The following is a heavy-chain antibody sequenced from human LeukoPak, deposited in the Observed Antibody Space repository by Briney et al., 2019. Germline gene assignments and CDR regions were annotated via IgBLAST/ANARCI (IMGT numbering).Heavy chain of an antibody. J-gene: IGHJ5*02. Sequence: CXVSGGSVSSGSYYWSWIRQPAGKGLEWXXRIYTSGSTNYNPSLKSRVTMSVETSKNQFSLKLSSVTAADTAVYYCARQVLTGYRGWFDPWGQGTLVTVSS. CDR1: GGSVSSGSYY. D-gene: IGHD3-9*01. CDR2: IYTSGST. CDR3: ARQVLTGYRGWFDP. V-gene: IGHV4-61*02.